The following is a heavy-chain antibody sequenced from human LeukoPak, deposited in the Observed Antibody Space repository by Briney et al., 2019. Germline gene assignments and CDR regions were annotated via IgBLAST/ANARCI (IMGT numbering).Heavy chain of an antibody. Sequence: GASVKVSCKASGYTFTSYAMNWVRQAPGQGLEWMGIINPSGGSTSYAQKFQGRVTMTRDMSTSTVYMELSSLRSEDTAVYYCAVVVAASWFDPWGQGTLVTVSS. CDR3: AVVVAASWFDP. D-gene: IGHD2-15*01. V-gene: IGHV1-46*01. CDR1: GYTFTSYA. CDR2: INPSGGST. J-gene: IGHJ5*02.